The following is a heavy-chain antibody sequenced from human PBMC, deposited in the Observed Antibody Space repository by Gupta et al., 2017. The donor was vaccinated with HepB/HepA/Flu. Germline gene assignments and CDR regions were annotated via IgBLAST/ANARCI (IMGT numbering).Heavy chain of an antibody. CDR1: GFTFSAYG. D-gene: IGHD1-1*01. CDR3: ARDDDTDPNLFDL. Sequence: QVQLVESGGGVVQPGGSLRLSCVASGFTFSAYGMHWGRQVPGKGLDWLAFIVNDGSQQSYADSVKGRFTVSRDNSKNTLYLQMNSLRGEDTAVYYCARDDDTDPNLFDLWGQGTVVAVSS. V-gene: IGHV3-30*02. CDR2: IVNDGSQQ. J-gene: IGHJ3*01.